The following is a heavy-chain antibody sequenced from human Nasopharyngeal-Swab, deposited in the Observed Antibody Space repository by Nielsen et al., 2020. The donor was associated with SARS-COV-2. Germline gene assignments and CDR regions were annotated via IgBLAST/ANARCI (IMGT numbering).Heavy chain of an antibody. D-gene: IGHD2/OR15-2a*01. J-gene: IGHJ4*02. V-gene: IGHV3-23*01. CDR3: AKDLRGPYFF. CDR2: IVGSGDNSGSGGST. Sequence: GESLKISCAASGFTFSSYAMSWVRQAPGKGLEWVAAIVGSGDNSGSGGSTYYADSVKGRFTISRDNSKNTLSLQMNSLRAEDTAVYYCAKDLRGPYFFWGQGTLVTVSS. CDR1: GFTFSSYA.